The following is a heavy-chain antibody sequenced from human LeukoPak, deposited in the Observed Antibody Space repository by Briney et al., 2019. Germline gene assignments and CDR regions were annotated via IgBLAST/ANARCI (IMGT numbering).Heavy chain of an antibody. CDR1: GYTFTSYD. CDR3: AKFDQTYGSGSYANY. J-gene: IGHJ4*02. CDR2: MNPNSGNI. V-gene: IGHV1-8*01. Sequence: ASVKVSCKASGYTFTSYDINWVRQATGHGLEWMGWMNPNSGNIFYAQKFQGRVTITTDESTSTAYMELSSLRSEDTAVYYCAKFDQTYGSGSYANYWGQGTLVTVSS. D-gene: IGHD3-10*01.